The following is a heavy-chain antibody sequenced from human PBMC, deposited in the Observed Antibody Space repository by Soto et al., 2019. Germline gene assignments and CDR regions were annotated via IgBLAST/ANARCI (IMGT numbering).Heavy chain of an antibody. J-gene: IGHJ6*02. V-gene: IGHV2-5*02. Sequence: QITLKESGPTLVKPTQTLTLTCTFSGFSLSTSGVGVGWIRQPPGKALEWLALIYWGDDKRYSPSLKSRLTISKDTPKHHVFPTMTNMDPVDTATYYCAHRPPGLWFGAPHCYGMDVWGQGTTVTVSS. CDR2: IYWGDDK. CDR1: GFSLSTSGVG. D-gene: IGHD3-10*01. CDR3: AHRPPGLWFGAPHCYGMDV.